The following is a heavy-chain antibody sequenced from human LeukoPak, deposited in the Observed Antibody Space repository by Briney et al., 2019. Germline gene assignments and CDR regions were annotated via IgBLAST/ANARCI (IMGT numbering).Heavy chain of an antibody. D-gene: IGHD3-9*01. CDR1: GFTFSNYA. CDR3: AKWGDYDVLTGYYDSDY. CDR2: VSGRDTST. Sequence: GASLRLSCAASGFTFSNYAMSWVRQAPGKGLEWXXXVSGRDTSTYYTDSVKGRFTISRDNSKNTLYLQMNSLSAEDTAIYYCAKWGDYDVLTGYYDSDYWGQGTLVTVSS. J-gene: IGHJ4*02. V-gene: IGHV3-23*01.